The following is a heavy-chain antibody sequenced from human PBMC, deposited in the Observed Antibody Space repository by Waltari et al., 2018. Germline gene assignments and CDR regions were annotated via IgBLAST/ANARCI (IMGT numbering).Heavy chain of an antibody. CDR2: IRREPYNDAT. CDR3: SGGEVTGTDF. D-gene: IGHD6-19*01. J-gene: IGHJ4*02. CDR1: GFRFSRSS. V-gene: IGHV3-73*01. Sequence: EVQVVESGGGLVQPGGSLKLSCATSGFRFSRSSIPWVRQTSGKGLEWVGRIRREPYNDATAYSASVKGRFTISRDDSKNTAFLQMNSLMTEDTAVYYCSGGEVTGTDFWGQGTLVTVSS.